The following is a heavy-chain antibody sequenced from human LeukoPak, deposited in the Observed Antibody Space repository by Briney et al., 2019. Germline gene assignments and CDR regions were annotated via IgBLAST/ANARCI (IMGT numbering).Heavy chain of an antibody. Sequence: SETLSLTCAVYGGSFSGYYWSWIRQHPGKGLEWIGYIYYSGSTYYNPSLKSRVTISVDTSKNQFSLKLSSVTAADTAVYCCARGQLLPAAIGYWGQGTLVTVSS. V-gene: IGHV4-31*11. J-gene: IGHJ4*02. CDR2: IYYSGST. D-gene: IGHD2-2*02. CDR3: ARGQLLPAAIGY. CDR1: GGSFSGYY.